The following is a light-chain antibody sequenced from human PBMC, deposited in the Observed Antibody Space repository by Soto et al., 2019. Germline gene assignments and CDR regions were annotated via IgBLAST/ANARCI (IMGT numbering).Light chain of an antibody. J-gene: IGKJ1*01. V-gene: IGKV3-20*01. CDR1: QRVSSSF. Sequence: EIVLTQSPGTLSLSPGERATLSCRASQRVSSSFLAWYQQKPGQAPRLLIYGASSSATGVPDRFSGSGSGTDFTLTISRLEPEDCAVYYCQQYGSPPWTFGQGTRVEIK. CDR3: QQYGSPPWT. CDR2: GAS.